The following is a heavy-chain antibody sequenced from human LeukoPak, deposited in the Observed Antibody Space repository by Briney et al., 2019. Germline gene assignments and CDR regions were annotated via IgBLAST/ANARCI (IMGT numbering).Heavy chain of an antibody. D-gene: IGHD4-17*01. J-gene: IGHJ3*02. V-gene: IGHV3-48*03. CDR1: GITFSNYE. CDR2: ISSRGTTT. Sequence: PGGSLRLSCAASGITFSNYEMNWVRQAPGKGLEWVSYISSRGTTTHYADSVKGRFIISRDKAENSLYLQMNSLRVEDTALYHCVRDRGTATVRSFDIWGQGTMVTVSS. CDR3: VRDRGTATVRSFDI.